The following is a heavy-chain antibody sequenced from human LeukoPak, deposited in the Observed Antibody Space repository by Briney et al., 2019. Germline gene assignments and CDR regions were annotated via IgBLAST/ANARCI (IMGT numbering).Heavy chain of an antibody. CDR3: EVVVVSATMGHSFDI. CDR1: GFTFSSYE. J-gene: IGHJ3*02. Sequence: GGSLRLSCAASGFTFSSYEMNWVRQAPGKGLEWVSYISSSGSTIYYVDSVKGRLTISRDNAKNSLYLQMNSLRGEDTGVYYCEVVVVSATMGHSFDIWGQGTMVTVSS. V-gene: IGHV3-48*03. CDR2: ISSSGSTI. D-gene: IGHD2-15*01.